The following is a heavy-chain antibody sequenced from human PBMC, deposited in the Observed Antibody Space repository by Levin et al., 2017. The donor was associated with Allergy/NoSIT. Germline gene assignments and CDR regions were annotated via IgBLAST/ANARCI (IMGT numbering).Heavy chain of an antibody. Sequence: LGESLKISCAASGFTFSRHWMSWVRQAPGKGLEWVASLNQDGSVKYHVDSVKGRFTISRDNAENSLYLQMSSLTLEDTAVYYCARLMGTSTIYDYWGQGTLVTVSS. CDR1: GFTFSRHW. D-gene: IGHD7-27*01. CDR2: LNQDGSVK. J-gene: IGHJ4*02. V-gene: IGHV3-7*01. CDR3: ARLMGTSTIYDY.